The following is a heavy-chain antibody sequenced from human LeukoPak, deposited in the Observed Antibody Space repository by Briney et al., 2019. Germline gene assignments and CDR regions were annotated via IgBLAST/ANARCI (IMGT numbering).Heavy chain of an antibody. D-gene: IGHD1-26*01. CDR3: ARHGGSYDFDF. CDR2: IYYSGTP. Sequence: SETLPLTCTVSGGSISSYYWSWIRRPPGKGLEWIGYIYYSGTPNYNPTLKSRVTMSVDTSKNQFSLKLSSVTAADTAVYYCARHGGSYDFDFWGQGTLVTVSS. V-gene: IGHV4-59*08. CDR1: GGSISSYY. J-gene: IGHJ4*02.